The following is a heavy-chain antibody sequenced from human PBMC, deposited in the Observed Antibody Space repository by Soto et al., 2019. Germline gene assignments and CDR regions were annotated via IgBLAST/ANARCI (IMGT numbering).Heavy chain of an antibody. J-gene: IGHJ4*02. D-gene: IGHD1-26*01. V-gene: IGHV1-18*01. CDR3: ARDQGGSYYY. CDR1: GYTFTSYG. Sequence: QVQLVQSGAEVKKPGASVKVSCKASGYTFTSYGISCVRQSPGHGLEWMGWISSHNGNTNYAQNLKGRVTMTTDTSTRTAYMELRRLRSDDKAVYYCARDQGGSYYYWGQGTLVPVSS. CDR2: ISSHNGNT.